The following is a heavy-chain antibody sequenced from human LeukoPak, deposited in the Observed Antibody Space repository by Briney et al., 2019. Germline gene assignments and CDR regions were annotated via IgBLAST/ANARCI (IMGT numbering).Heavy chain of an antibody. Sequence: GGSLRLSCATSGFTFSTYWMTWVRQAPGKGLEWVANIKQDGSEKNYVDAVKGWFTISRDNAKNSLYLQMNSLRAEDTAVYYCARLSAMVRGPEDIYYFEYWGQGTLVTVPS. CDR3: ARLSAMVRGPEDIYYFEY. CDR2: IKQDGSEK. J-gene: IGHJ4*02. CDR1: GFTFSTYW. D-gene: IGHD3-10*01. V-gene: IGHV3-7*01.